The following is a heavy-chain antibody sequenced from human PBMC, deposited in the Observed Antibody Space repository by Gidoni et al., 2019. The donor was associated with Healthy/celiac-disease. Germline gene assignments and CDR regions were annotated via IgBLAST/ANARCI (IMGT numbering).Heavy chain of an antibody. Sequence: DVQLGQSGAQVKKHGASPRISCKGSGSSFTSNWPSWARQLPGKGLEWMGRIDPSDSYTTFSPSFQGHVTISADKSISTAYLQWSSLKASDTAMYYCARMSKRYSSSSLGAYYGMDVWGQGTTVTVSS. V-gene: IGHV5-10-1*03. CDR2: IDPSDSYT. CDR3: ARMSKRYSSSSLGAYYGMDV. J-gene: IGHJ6*02. D-gene: IGHD6-13*01. CDR1: GSSFTSNW.